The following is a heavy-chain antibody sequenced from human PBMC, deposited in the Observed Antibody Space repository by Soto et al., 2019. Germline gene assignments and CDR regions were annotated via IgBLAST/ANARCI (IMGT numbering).Heavy chain of an antibody. J-gene: IGHJ5*02. Sequence: QVQLQESGPGLVKPSQTLSLTCTVSGGSISSGGYYWSWIRQHPGKGLEWIGYIYYSGSTYYNPSLKSRVTVSVDTSKNQFSLKLSSVTAADTAVYYCARTISSGWYWFDPWGQGTLVTVSS. CDR1: GGSISSGGYY. V-gene: IGHV4-31*03. CDR3: ARTISSGWYWFDP. CDR2: IYYSGST. D-gene: IGHD6-19*01.